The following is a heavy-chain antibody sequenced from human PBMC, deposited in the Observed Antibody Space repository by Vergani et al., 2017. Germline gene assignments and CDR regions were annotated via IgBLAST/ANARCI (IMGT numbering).Heavy chain of an antibody. CDR1: GFTFTNFA. D-gene: IGHD3-22*01. Sequence: EVQLLESGGNLVQPGGSLRLSCAASGFTFTNFAMTWVRQAPGEGLEWVSGISGSGGFTYYADSVKGRFTISRDNSKNTMFLQMNNVRAEDTAVYYCPKDNAPGYYDSRGYCDDWGRGTLLTVSS. V-gene: IGHV3-23*01. CDR2: ISGSGGFT. J-gene: IGHJ4*02. CDR3: PKDNAPGYYDSRGYCDD.